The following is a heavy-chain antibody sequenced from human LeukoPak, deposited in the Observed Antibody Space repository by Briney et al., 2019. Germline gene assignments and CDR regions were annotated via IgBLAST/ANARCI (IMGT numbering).Heavy chain of an antibody. V-gene: IGHV1-69*04. Sequence: SVKVSCKASGGTFSSYAISWVRQAPGQGLEWMGRIIPILGIANYAQKFQGRVTITADKSTSTAYMELSSLRSEDTAVYYCARGMYYYDSSGYYHFDYWGQGTLVTVSS. CDR2: IIPILGIA. D-gene: IGHD3-22*01. J-gene: IGHJ4*02. CDR3: ARGMYYYDSSGYYHFDY. CDR1: GGTFSSYA.